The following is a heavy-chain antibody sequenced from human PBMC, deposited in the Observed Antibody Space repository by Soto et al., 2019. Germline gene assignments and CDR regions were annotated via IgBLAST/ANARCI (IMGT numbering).Heavy chain of an antibody. D-gene: IGHD3-22*01. CDR2: IIPIFGTA. Sequence: SVKVSCKASGGTFSSYAISWVRQAPGQGLEWMGGIIPIFGTANYAQKFQGRVTITADKSTSTAYMELSSLRSEDTAVYYCARDGAPPYYYDSSGYYNDAFDIWGQGTMVTVSS. CDR3: ARDGAPPYYYDSSGYYNDAFDI. J-gene: IGHJ3*02. V-gene: IGHV1-69*06. CDR1: GGTFSSYA.